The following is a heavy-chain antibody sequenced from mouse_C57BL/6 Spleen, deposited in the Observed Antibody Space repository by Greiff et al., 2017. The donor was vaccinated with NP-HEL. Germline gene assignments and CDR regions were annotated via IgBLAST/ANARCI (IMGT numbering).Heavy chain of an antibody. V-gene: IGHV2-5*01. CDR3: AKAYDPLLFDV. CDR1: GFSFTSYG. J-gene: IGHJ1*03. CDR2: IWRGGST. D-gene: IGHD2-3*01. Sequence: VKLMESGPGLVQPSQSLSITCTVSGFSFTSYGVHWVRQSPGKGLEWLGVIWRGGSTDYNAAFMSRLSITKDNSKSQVFFKMNSLQADDTAIYYWAKAYDPLLFDVWGTGTTVTVSS.